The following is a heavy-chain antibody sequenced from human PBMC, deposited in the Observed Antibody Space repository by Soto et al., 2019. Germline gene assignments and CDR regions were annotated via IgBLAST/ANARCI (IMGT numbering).Heavy chain of an antibody. V-gene: IGHV4-31*03. J-gene: IGHJ5*02. D-gene: IGHD6-19*01. CDR2: FYSSGSI. CDR1: GYSITAGGYY. CDR3: ARMYSSGSGWFNP. Sequence: NPSETLSLTCFVSGYSITAGGYYWSWIRHHPGKGLEWIGSFYSSGSIIYNPSLRSRVSISGDTSSNQFSMSLTSVTAADTARYYCARMYSSGSGWFNPWGHGNLVTVSP.